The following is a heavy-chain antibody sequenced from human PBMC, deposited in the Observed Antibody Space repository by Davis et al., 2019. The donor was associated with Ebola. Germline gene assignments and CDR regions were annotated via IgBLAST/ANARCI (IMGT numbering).Heavy chain of an antibody. D-gene: IGHD5-24*01. CDR2: IYYSGST. J-gene: IGHJ4*02. CDR1: GGSISSYY. Sequence: SETLSLTCTVSGGSISSYYWSWIRQPPGKGLEWIGYIYYSGSTNYNPSLKSRVTISVDTSKNQFSLKLSSVTAADTAVYYCARIGGMATITIDYWGQGTLVTVSS. V-gene: IGHV4-59*12. CDR3: ARIGGMATITIDY.